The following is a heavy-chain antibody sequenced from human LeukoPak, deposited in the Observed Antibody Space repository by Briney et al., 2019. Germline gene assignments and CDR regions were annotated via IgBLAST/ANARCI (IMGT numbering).Heavy chain of an antibody. J-gene: IGHJ4*02. D-gene: IGHD1-7*01. V-gene: IGHV3-7*03. CDR3: ARISRGELPTF. CDR1: GFSFSNYW. Sequence: GGSLRLSCAASGFSFSNYWMSWVRQAPGKGLEWVANIKHDGIEMNYADSAKGRFTISRDNAKNSLYLQMNSLRVEDTAIYYCARISRGELPTFWGQGTLVTVSS. CDR2: IKHDGIEM.